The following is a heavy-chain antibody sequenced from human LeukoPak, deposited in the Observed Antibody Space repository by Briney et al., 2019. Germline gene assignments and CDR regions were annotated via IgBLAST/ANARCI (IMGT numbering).Heavy chain of an antibody. Sequence: PGGSLRLSCAASGFTFSSYAMTWVRQAPGKGLEWVSSITTSSTYISYADSVKGRFTISRDNAKNSLYLQMNSLRAEDTAVYYCARGKYSSGWFDYWGQGTLVTVSS. D-gene: IGHD6-19*01. V-gene: IGHV3-21*01. CDR1: GFTFSSYA. J-gene: IGHJ4*02. CDR2: ITTSSTYI. CDR3: ARGKYSSGWFDY.